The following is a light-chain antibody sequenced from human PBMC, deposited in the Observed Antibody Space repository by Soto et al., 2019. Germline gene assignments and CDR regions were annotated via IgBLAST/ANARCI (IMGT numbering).Light chain of an antibody. CDR2: DAS. J-gene: IGKJ5*01. Sequence: DTVLTQSPGTLSLSPGERATLPCRASQTVSSAYLAWFQQKPGQAPRLLIYDASNRATGIPTRISGGGSGTYFTLTISRLAPQDSAVYYCQQRSNWPTFGQGTRLEIK. CDR3: QQRSNWPT. V-gene: IGKV3D-20*02. CDR1: QTVSSAY.